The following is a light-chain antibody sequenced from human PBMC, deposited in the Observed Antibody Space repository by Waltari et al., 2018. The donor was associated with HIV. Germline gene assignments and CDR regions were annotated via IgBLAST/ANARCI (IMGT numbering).Light chain of an antibody. Sequence: QSALTQPASVSGSPGQSITVSCTGTSSDLVSWYQQHPDKAPKVMIFEVSKRPSGVSNRSYGSKSGNTASLTISGLQAEDEADDYCCSYVGSGTWVFGGGTKLTVL. J-gene: IGLJ3*02. CDR1: SSDL. CDR2: EVS. CDR3: CSYVGSGTWV. V-gene: IGLV2-23*02.